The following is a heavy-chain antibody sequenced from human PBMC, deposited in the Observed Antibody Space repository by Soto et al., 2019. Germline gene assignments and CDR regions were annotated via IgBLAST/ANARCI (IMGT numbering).Heavy chain of an antibody. D-gene: IGHD3-22*01. CDR3: ARDLHTHYYDSSGYLDY. Sequence: GGSLRLSCAASGFTFSSYGMHWVRQAPGKGLEWVAVIWYDGSNKYYADSVKGRFTISRDNSKNTLYLQMNSLRAEDTAVYYCARDLHTHYYDSSGYLDYWGQGTLVTVSS. CDR2: IWYDGSNK. V-gene: IGHV3-33*01. CDR1: GFTFSSYG. J-gene: IGHJ4*02.